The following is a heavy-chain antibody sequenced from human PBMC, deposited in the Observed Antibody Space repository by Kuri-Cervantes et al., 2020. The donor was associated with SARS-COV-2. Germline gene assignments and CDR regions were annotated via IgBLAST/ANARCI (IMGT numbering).Heavy chain of an antibody. CDR2: IYYSGTT. D-gene: IGHD3-22*01. CDR1: GGSISGGGYY. CDR3: ARTNYYDSSGYCYGARPSRYYFDY. V-gene: IGHV4-31*02. Sequence: LRLSCIVSGGSISGGGYYWSWIRQHPGKGLEWIGYIYYSGTTYYNPSLKSRVAISVDTSKNHFSLKLSSVTAADTAVYYCARTNYYDSSGYCYGARPSRYYFDYWGQGTLVTVSS. J-gene: IGHJ4*02.